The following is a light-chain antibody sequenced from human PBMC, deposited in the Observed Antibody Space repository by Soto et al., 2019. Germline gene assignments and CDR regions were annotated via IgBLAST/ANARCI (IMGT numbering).Light chain of an antibody. CDR3: CSYAGSSTWV. CDR2: EVT. V-gene: IGLV2-23*02. CDR1: SSDVGSYNL. J-gene: IGLJ3*02. Sequence: QSVLTQPASVSGSPGQSITISCTGTSSDVGSYNLVSWYQQHPGKAPKLMICEVTKRPSGVSNRFSGSKSGNTASLTISGLQAEDEADYYCCSYAGSSTWVFGGGTKVTVL.